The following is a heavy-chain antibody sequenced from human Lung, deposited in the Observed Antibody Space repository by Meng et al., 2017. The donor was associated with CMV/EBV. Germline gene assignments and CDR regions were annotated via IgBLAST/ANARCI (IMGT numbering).Heavy chain of an antibody. CDR1: GFTFSDYS. V-gene: IGHV3-20*04. CDR2: INWNGGST. D-gene: IGHD6-6*01. J-gene: IGHJ6*02. Sequence: GGSXRLXCTVSGFTFSDYSMHWVRQAPGKGLEWVSGINWNGGSTGYADSVKGRFSISRDNAKNSLYLQMNSLRAEDTALYYCAREEYSSSSQAGQYYYYYYGMDVWXQGTTVTVSS. CDR3: AREEYSSSSQAGQYYYYYYGMDV.